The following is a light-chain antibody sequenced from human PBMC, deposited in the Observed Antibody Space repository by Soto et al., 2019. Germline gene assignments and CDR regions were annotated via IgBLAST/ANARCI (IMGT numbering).Light chain of an antibody. V-gene: IGKV3-15*01. J-gene: IGKJ1*01. CDR2: GAS. CDR3: QQYNNWWT. Sequence: EIVMTQSPATLSVSPGERATLSCRASESVSINLAWYQQKPGQAPRLLIYGASSRATGIPARFSDSGSGTEFTLIIYSLQSEDFAVYYCQQYNNWWTFGQGTKV. CDR1: ESVSIN.